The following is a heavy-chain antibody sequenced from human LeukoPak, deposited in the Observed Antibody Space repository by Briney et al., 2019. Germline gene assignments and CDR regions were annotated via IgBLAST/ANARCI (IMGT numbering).Heavy chain of an antibody. D-gene: IGHD3-10*01. V-gene: IGHV4-34*01. Sequence: SETLSLTCAVYGGSLRGHFCSWIRQPTGNGQEWIGEINHSGNTNYNPALKSRVTMSVDTSKNQFSLRLNSVTAADTAVYYCAKGPQTGWFDTWGQGTLVTVSS. J-gene: IGHJ5*02. CDR1: GGSLRGHF. CDR3: AKGPQTGWFDT. CDR2: INHSGNT.